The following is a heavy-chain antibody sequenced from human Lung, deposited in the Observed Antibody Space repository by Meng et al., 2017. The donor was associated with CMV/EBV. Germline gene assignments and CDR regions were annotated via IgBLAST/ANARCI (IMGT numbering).Heavy chain of an antibody. CDR1: GFTFSSHD. V-gene: IGHV3-13*01. Sequence: SCTASGFTFSSHDMHCVRQATGKGLEWVSAIGTLADTYYPDSVKGRFTVSRENAKNSLYLQMNSLRAADTAVYYCVRAPTPTGRSLQDYYGMDVWXRGTXVTVSS. CDR3: VRAPTPTGRSLQDYYGMDV. CDR2: IGTLADT. J-gene: IGHJ6*02. D-gene: IGHD1-1*01.